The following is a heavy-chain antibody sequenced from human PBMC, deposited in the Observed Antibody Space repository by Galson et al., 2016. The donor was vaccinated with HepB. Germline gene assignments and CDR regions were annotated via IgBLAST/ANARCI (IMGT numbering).Heavy chain of an antibody. CDR2: TSNSGSA. CDR1: GGSITSGGYY. D-gene: IGHD3-10*02. Sequence: TLSLTCAVSGGSITSGGYYWGWVRQHAGKGLEWIGYTSNSGSAIYNPSLKSRVAISINTSENHFSLNVTSVTAADTSLYSRVRAAADVHWFDPWSQGTLVAVAS. CDR3: VRAAADVHWFDP. V-gene: IGHV4-31*11. J-gene: IGHJ5*02.